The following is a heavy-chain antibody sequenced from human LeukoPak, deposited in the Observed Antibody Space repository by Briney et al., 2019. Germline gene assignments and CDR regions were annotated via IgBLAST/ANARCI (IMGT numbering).Heavy chain of an antibody. CDR2: INHSGST. D-gene: IGHD3-9*01. V-gene: IGHV4-34*01. CDR1: GGSFSGYY. Sequence: SETLSLTCAVYGGSFSGYYWSWIRQPPGKGLEWIGEINHSGSTNYNPSLKSRVTISVDTSKNQFSLKLSSVTAADTAVYYCARAFYDILSYYYYYYMDVWGKGTTVTISS. J-gene: IGHJ6*03. CDR3: ARAFYDILSYYYYYYMDV.